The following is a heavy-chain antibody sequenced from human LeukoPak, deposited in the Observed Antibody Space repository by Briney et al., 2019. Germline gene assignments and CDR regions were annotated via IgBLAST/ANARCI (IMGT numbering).Heavy chain of an antibody. V-gene: IGHV3-13*01. CDR1: GFTFSSYG. D-gene: IGHD6-19*01. CDR3: ARSVPGGSGWMGSIEY. Sequence: GGTLRLSCAASGFTFSSYGMSWVRQAPGKGLEWVSGIGTAGDTFYLGSVKGRFTISRENAKNSLYLQMNSLRVGDTAVYYCARSVPGGSGWMGSIEYWGQGTLVTVPS. J-gene: IGHJ4*02. CDR2: IGTAGDT.